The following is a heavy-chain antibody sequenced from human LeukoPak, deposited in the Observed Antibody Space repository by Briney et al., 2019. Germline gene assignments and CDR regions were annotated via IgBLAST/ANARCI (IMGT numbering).Heavy chain of an antibody. CDR1: GVSISSHY. V-gene: IGHV4-59*11. CDR3: ARSIRGYSSGWYYFDY. Sequence: SETLSLTCTVSGVSISSHYWSWIRQPPGKGLEWIGYIYYSGSTNYNPSLKSRVTISVDTSKNQFSVKLSSVTAADTAVYYCARSIRGYSSGWYYFDYWGQGTLVTVSS. CDR2: IYYSGST. J-gene: IGHJ4*02. D-gene: IGHD6-19*01.